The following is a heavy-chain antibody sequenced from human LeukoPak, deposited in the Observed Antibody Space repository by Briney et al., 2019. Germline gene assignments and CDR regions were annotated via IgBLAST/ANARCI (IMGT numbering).Heavy chain of an antibody. CDR1: GGSISSGSYY. J-gene: IGHJ4*02. CDR3: ARLSGSYSDFDY. Sequence: SQTLSLTCTVSGGSISSGSYYWSWIRQPAGKGLEWIGRIYTSGSTNYNPSLKSRVTIPVDTSKNQFSLKLSSVTAADTAVYYCARLSGSYSDFDYWGQGTLVTVSS. D-gene: IGHD1-26*01. CDR2: IYTSGST. V-gene: IGHV4-61*02.